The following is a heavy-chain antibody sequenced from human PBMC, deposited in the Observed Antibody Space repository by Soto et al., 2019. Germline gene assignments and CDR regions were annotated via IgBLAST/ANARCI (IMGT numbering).Heavy chain of an antibody. Sequence: PSETLSLTCAVSGGSINSYYWSWIRQPPGKGLEWIGYIYYSGSTNYNPSLKSRVTISVDTSKNQFSLKLSSVTAADTAVYYCARARYDILTSVYYYYGMDVWGQGTTVTVSS. CDR2: IYYSGST. J-gene: IGHJ6*02. CDR1: GGSINSYY. CDR3: ARARYDILTSVYYYYGMDV. V-gene: IGHV4-59*01. D-gene: IGHD3-9*01.